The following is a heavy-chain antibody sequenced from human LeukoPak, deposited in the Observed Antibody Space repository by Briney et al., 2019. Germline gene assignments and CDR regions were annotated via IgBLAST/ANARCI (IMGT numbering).Heavy chain of an antibody. CDR2: IYTSGST. V-gene: IGHV4-61*02. D-gene: IGHD6-13*01. Sequence: PSQTLSLTCTVSGGSISSGSYYWSWIRQPAGKGLEWIGRIYTSGSTNYNPSLKSRVTISVDTSKNQFSLKLSSVTAADTAVYYCARDLIAAEGPWGQGTLVTVSS. J-gene: IGHJ4*02. CDR3: ARDLIAAEGP. CDR1: GGSISSGSYY.